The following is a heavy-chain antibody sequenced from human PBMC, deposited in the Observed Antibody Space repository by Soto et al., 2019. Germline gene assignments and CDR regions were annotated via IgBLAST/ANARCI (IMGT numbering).Heavy chain of an antibody. CDR1: GFTVSSNY. J-gene: IGHJ4*02. CDR2: IYSGGST. D-gene: IGHD3-16*01. Sequence: HPGGSLRLSCAASGFTVSSNYMSWVRQAPGKGLEWVSVIYSGGSTYYADSVKGRFTISRDNSKNTLYLQMNSLRAEDTAVYYCATRLHLGELPVDYWGQGTLVTVSS. V-gene: IGHV3-66*01. CDR3: ATRLHLGELPVDY.